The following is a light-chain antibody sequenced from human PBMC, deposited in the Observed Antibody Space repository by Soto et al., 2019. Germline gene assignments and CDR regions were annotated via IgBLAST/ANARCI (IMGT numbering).Light chain of an antibody. J-gene: IGLJ3*02. CDR1: SSDVGTYNY. Sequence: QSVLTQPRSVSGSPGQSVTISCTGTSSDVGTYNYVSWYQQHPGKAPKLVIYDVTDRPAGVPDRFSGSKSGNTAFLSISGLQAEDDADYYCCSYAGRFTAVFGGGTKLTVL. CDR2: DVT. CDR3: CSYAGRFTAV. V-gene: IGLV2-11*01.